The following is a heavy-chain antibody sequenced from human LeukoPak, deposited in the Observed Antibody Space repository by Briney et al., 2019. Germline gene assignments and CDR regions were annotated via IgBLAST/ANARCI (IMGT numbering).Heavy chain of an antibody. CDR3: ARARDLYDSSGYSFDY. D-gene: IGHD3-22*01. J-gene: IGHJ4*02. V-gene: IGHV3-74*01. CDR2: TNTDGSTT. CDR1: GFTFSSHW. Sequence: GGSLRLSCEVSGFTFSSHWMHWVRQAPGKGPVWVSRTNTDGSTTNYADSVKGRFTISRDNAKDTVYLQMHSLRAEDTAVYYCARARDLYDSSGYSFDYWGQGILVTVSS.